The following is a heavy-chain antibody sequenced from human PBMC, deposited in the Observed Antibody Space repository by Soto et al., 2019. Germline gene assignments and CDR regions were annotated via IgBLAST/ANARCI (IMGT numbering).Heavy chain of an antibody. D-gene: IGHD2-2*01. Sequence: QVQLQESGPGLVKPSQTLSLTCTVSGGSISSGGYYWSWIRQHPGKGLEWIGYIYYSGSTYYNPSLKSRVTISVDTSKNQFSMKLTSVTAADTAVYYCARSSTSANYFDYWGQGTLVTVSS. CDR2: IYYSGST. CDR1: GGSISSGGYY. CDR3: ARSSTSANYFDY. V-gene: IGHV4-31*03. J-gene: IGHJ4*02.